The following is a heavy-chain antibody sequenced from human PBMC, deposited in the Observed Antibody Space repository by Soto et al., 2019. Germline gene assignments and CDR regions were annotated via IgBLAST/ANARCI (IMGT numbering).Heavy chain of an antibody. D-gene: IGHD6-6*01. J-gene: IGHJ6*03. CDR1: GYTFTNYG. V-gene: IGHV1-18*01. CDR3: ARVRQLVGYFYYYMDV. CDR2: ISAYNGDT. Sequence: QVQLLQSGAEVKKPGASVKVSCKASGYTFTNYGITWVRQAPGQGLEWMGWISAYNGDTHHTQRLQGRVTMTTDASTSTAYMELRGLRSDDTAVYYFARVRQLVGYFYYYMDVGGKGTTVTVSS.